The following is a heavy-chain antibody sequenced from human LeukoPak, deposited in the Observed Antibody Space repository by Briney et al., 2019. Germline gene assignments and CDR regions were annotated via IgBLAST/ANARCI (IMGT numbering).Heavy chain of an antibody. CDR2: IYHSGST. CDR3: ARALWFGEFPPHY. CDR1: GGSISSGGYS. Sequence: SQTLSLTCAVSGGSISSGGYSWSWIRQPPGKGLEWIGYIYHSGSTNYNPSLKSRVTISVDTSKNQFSLKLSSVTAADTAVYYCARALWFGEFPPHYWGQGTLVTVSS. V-gene: IGHV4-30-2*01. D-gene: IGHD3-10*01. J-gene: IGHJ4*02.